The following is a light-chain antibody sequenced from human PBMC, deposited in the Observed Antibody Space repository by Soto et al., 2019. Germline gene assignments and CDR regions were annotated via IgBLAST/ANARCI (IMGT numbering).Light chain of an antibody. CDR3: QHRMNWPLP. CDR1: QSVSSY. J-gene: IGKJ5*01. CDR2: DAS. V-gene: IGKV3-11*01. Sequence: EIVLTQSPATLSLSPGERATLSCRASQSVSSYLLWYQQKPGQTPRLLNYDASNRATGIPARFSGSGSETDFTLTISSLEPEDFAVYYCQHRMNWPLPFGQGTRLEIK.